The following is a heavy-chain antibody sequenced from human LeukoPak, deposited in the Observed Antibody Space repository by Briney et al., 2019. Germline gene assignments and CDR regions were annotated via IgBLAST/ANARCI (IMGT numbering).Heavy chain of an antibody. CDR2: ISGSGGST. CDR3: AKDPNFDWLSQRVGY. J-gene: IGHJ4*02. CDR1: GFTFSSYA. Sequence: GGSLRLSCAASGFTFSSYATSWVRQAPGKGLEWVSAISGSGGSTYYADSVKGRFTISRDNSKNTLYLQMNSLRAEDTAVYYCAKDPNFDWLSQRVGYWGQGTLVTVSS. D-gene: IGHD3-9*01. V-gene: IGHV3-23*01.